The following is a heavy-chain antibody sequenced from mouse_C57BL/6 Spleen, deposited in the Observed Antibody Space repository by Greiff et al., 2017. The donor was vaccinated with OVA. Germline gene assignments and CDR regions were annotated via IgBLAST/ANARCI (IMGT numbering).Heavy chain of an antibody. CDR2: ISSGGSYT. CDR3: ARLDGSSYGTGDFDY. Sequence: DVKLVESGGDLVKPGGSLKLSCAASGFTFSSYGMSWVRQTPDKRLEWVATISSGGSYTYYPDSVKGRFTISRDNAKNTLYLQMSSLKSEDTAMYYCARLDGSSYGTGDFDYWGQGTTLTVSS. V-gene: IGHV5-6*02. J-gene: IGHJ2*01. CDR1: GFTFSSYG. D-gene: IGHD1-1*01.